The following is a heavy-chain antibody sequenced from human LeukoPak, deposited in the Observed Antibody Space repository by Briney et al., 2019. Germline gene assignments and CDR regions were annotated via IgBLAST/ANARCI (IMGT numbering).Heavy chain of an antibody. V-gene: IGHV3-30-3*01. Sequence: PGGSLRLSCAASGFTFSSYAMHWVRQAPGKGLEWVAVISYDGSNKYYADSVKGRFTIFKDNSKNTLYLQMNSLRAEDTAVYYCAKDQTAYYPCFDYWGQGTLVTVSS. J-gene: IGHJ4*02. CDR3: AKDQTAYYPCFDY. CDR1: GFTFSSYA. D-gene: IGHD3-9*01. CDR2: ISYDGSNK.